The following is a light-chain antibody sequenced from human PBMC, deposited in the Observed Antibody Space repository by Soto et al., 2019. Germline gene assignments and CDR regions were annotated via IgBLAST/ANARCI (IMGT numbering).Light chain of an antibody. Sequence: QSVLTQPASVSGSPGQSITISCTGTSSDVGAYNYVYWYQHHPGKAPKLMIYDVSNRPSGVSNRFSGSKSGNTASLTISGLQAEDEADYYCNSFTTSSTLVFGGGTKLTVL. CDR2: DVS. V-gene: IGLV2-14*03. J-gene: IGLJ2*01. CDR3: NSFTTSSTLV. CDR1: SSDVGAYNY.